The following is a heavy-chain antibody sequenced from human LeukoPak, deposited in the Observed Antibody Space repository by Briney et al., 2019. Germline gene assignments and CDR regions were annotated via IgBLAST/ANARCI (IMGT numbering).Heavy chain of an antibody. CDR3: AGLYSSSSAEGDY. CDR1: GGSFSGYY. D-gene: IGHD6-6*01. Sequence: PSETLSLTCAVYGGSFSGYYWSWIRQPPGKGLEWIGEINHSGSTNYNPSLKSRVTISVDTSKNQFSLKLSSVTAADTAVYYCAGLYSSSSAEGDYWGQGTLVTVSS. CDR2: INHSGST. V-gene: IGHV4-34*01. J-gene: IGHJ4*02.